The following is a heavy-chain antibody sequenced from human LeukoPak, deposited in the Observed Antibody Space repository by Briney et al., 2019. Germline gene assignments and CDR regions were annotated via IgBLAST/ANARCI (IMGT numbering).Heavy chain of an antibody. Sequence: PGGSLRLSCAASGFTFSSYAMSWVRQAPGKGLGWVSAISGSGGSTYYADSVKGRFTISRDNSKNTLYLQMNSLRAEDTAVYYCAKEGRFLEWLSPFDSWGQGTLVPVPS. CDR3: AKEGRFLEWLSPFDS. CDR1: GFTFSSYA. V-gene: IGHV3-23*01. J-gene: IGHJ4*02. D-gene: IGHD3-3*01. CDR2: ISGSGGST.